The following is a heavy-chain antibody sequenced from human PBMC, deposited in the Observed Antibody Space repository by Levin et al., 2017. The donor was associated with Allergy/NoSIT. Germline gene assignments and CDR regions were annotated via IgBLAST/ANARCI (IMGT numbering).Heavy chain of an antibody. V-gene: IGHV4-39*01. CDR1: GGSISSSSYY. CDR2: IYYSGST. D-gene: IGHD1-20*01. CDR3: ARQTYNWGIFDY. Sequence: ASETLSLTCTVSGGSISSSSYYWGWIRQPPGKGLEWIGSIYYSGSTYYNPSLKSRVTISVDTSKNQFSLKLSSVTAADTAVYYCARQTYNWGIFDYWGQGTLVTVSS. J-gene: IGHJ4*02.